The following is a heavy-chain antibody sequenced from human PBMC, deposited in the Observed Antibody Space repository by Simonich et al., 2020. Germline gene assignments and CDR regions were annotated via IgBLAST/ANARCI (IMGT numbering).Heavy chain of an antibody. CDR3: ARHDRWLQFYFDY. Sequence: QVQLQESGPGLVKPSETLSLTCTVSGGSISRYYWSWIRQPPGKGLEWIGYSHDSGSTNYNPSRKSRVTISVDTSKNQFSLKLSSVTAADTAVYYCARHDRWLQFYFDYWGQGTLVTVSS. CDR2: SHDSGST. CDR1: GGSISRYY. D-gene: IGHD5-12*01. J-gene: IGHJ4*02. V-gene: IGHV4-59*08.